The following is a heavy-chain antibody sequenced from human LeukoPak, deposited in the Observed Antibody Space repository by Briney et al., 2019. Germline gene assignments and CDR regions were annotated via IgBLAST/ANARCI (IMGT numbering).Heavy chain of an antibody. D-gene: IGHD1-20*01. J-gene: IGHJ4*02. CDR1: GFTFSSYW. CDR3: ARVVDNWNVAVFDY. CDR2: IKQDGSEK. Sequence: GGSLRLSCAASGFTFSSYWMSWVRQAPGKGLEWVANIKQDGSEKYYVDSVKGRFTISRDNAKNSLYLQMKSLRAEDTAVYYCARVVDNWNVAVFDYWGQGTLVTVSS. V-gene: IGHV3-7*03.